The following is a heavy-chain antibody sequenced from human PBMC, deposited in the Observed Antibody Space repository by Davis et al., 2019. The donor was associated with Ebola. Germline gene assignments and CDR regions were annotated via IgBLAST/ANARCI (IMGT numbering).Heavy chain of an antibody. V-gene: IGHV4-39*06. CDR3: ARTTKTSVSDSGLGYTYLDP. D-gene: IGHD1-1*01. CDR2: ISHAGFS. Sequence: MPSETLSLTCTVSGGSISGSSYYWGWIRQSPGKGLEWIGYISHAGFSDYNPSLTSRVTISVDTSKNQFALKMNPVTAADTAIYYCARTTKTSVSDSGLGYTYLDPWSQGTLVTVSS. J-gene: IGHJ5*02. CDR1: GGSISGSSYY.